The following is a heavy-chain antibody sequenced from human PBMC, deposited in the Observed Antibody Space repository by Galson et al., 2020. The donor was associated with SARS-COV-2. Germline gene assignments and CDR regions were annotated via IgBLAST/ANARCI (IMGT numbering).Heavy chain of an antibody. D-gene: IGHD2-21*01. J-gene: IGHJ6*02. CDR3: ARIVTIPAAPHYCVYCGMDV. V-gene: IGHV4-39*07. Sequence: SETLSLTCSVSGASIISSHYYWAWIRQPPGKGLEWIGCIYYSGYTYYNPSLKSRLTISVDTSKNQFSLQLTSATAAATAVYFCARIVTIPAAPHYCVYCGMDVWGQGATVTVSS. CDR2: IYYSGYT. CDR1: GASIISSHYY.